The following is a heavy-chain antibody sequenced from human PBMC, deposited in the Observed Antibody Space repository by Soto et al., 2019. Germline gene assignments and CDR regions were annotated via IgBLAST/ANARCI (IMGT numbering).Heavy chain of an antibody. CDR3: ARDFFDSSDYTTNWFDP. J-gene: IGHJ5*02. V-gene: IGHV4-39*01. CDR1: GDSISNRRFY. Sequence: SETLSLTSSVSGDSISNRRFYWAWIRQTPGEGLEWIGSIYHTGNAYYNPSLKSQVTISVDTSKNQFSLKLTSVTAADAALYYCARDFFDSSDYTTNWFDPWGQGTLVTVS. CDR2: IYHTGNA. D-gene: IGHD3-22*01.